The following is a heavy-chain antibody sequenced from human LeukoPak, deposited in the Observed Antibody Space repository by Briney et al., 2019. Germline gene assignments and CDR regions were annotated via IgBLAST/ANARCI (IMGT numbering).Heavy chain of an antibody. V-gene: IGHV3-23*01. CDR1: GFTFSNYG. D-gene: IGHD6-13*01. Sequence: PGGSLRLSCAASGFTFSNYGMSWVRQAPGKGLEWVSALSGTSDNTYYADSVKGRFSISRDNAKNSLYLQMNSLRAEDTAVYYCARLEAAVFDYWGQGTLVTVSS. CDR3: ARLEAAVFDY. J-gene: IGHJ4*02. CDR2: LSGTSDNT.